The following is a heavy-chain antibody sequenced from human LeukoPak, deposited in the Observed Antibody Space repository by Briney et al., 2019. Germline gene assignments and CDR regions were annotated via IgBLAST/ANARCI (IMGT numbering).Heavy chain of an antibody. CDR1: GYTFSSYS. CDR3: AKSGGSGYRGYYFDY. Sequence: GGSLRLSCAASGYTFSSYSMNWVRQAPGKGLEWVSSISSSSSYIYYADSVKGRFTISRDNAKNSLYLQMNSLRAEDTAVYYCAKSGGSGYRGYYFDYWGQGTLVTVSS. D-gene: IGHD3-22*01. CDR2: ISSSSSYI. V-gene: IGHV3-21*04. J-gene: IGHJ4*02.